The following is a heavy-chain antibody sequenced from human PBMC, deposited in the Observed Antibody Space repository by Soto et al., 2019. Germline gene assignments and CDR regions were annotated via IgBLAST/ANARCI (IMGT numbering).Heavy chain of an antibody. J-gene: IGHJ3*02. CDR3: ARPFYDWGGGFDI. CDR1: GGSLITGGYS. V-gene: IGHV4-30-2*01. D-gene: IGHD3-16*01. Sequence: QLQLQESGSGLVKPSQTLSLTCAVSGGSLITGGYSWSWIRQPPGKGLEWIGYIYHSGSTYYNPSLKSRVTISVDRSKTQFSLKRTSVTAADTAVYSCARPFYDWGGGFDIWGQGTVVTVSS. CDR2: IYHSGST.